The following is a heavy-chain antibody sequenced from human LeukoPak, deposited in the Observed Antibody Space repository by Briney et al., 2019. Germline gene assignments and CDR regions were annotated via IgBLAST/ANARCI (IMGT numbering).Heavy chain of an antibody. Sequence: GGSLRLSCAASGFTFYDYAMHWLRQVPGKGLEWISLISWGDGAPYNPDSLRGRFSISRDNTRHSLYLQMSSVRPEHTAFYFCARGNDRSAQTMCFSWGPGILVTVSS. J-gene: IGHJ5*02. CDR2: ISWGDGAP. V-gene: IGHV3-43D*03. CDR1: GFTFYDYA. CDR3: ARGNDRSAQTMCFS. D-gene: IGHD6-25*01.